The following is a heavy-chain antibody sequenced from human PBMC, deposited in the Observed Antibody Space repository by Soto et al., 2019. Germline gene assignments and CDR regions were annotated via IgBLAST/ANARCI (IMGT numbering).Heavy chain of an antibody. J-gene: IGHJ4*02. CDR3: ARTAGHYYGSGSYYSAGPLDY. CDR1: GFSLSTSGMC. CDR2: IDWDDDK. V-gene: IGHV2-70*11. D-gene: IGHD3-10*01. Sequence: SGPTLVKPTQTLTLTCTFSGFSLSTSGMCVSWIRQPPGKALEWLARIDWDDDKYYSTSLKTRLTISKDTSKNQVVLTMTNMDPVDTATYYCARTAGHYYGSGSYYSAGPLDYWGQGTLVTVSS.